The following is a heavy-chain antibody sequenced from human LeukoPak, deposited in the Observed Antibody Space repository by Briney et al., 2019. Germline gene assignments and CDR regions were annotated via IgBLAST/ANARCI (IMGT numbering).Heavy chain of an antibody. CDR1: GYTFTSYG. CDR3: ASQYSSSWSQYFQH. Sequence: ASVKVSCKASGYTFTSYGISWVRQAPGQGLEWMGWISAYNGNTNYAQKLQGRVTMTTDTSTSTAYMELRSLGSDDTAVYYCASQYSSSWSQYFQHWGQGTLVTVSS. D-gene: IGHD6-13*01. CDR2: ISAYNGNT. V-gene: IGHV1-18*01. J-gene: IGHJ1*01.